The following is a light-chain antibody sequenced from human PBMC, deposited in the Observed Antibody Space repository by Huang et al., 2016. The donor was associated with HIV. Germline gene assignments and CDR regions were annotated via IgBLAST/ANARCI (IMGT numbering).Light chain of an antibody. CDR3: QELHIFPVT. V-gene: IGKV1-9*01. CDR1: QGISSY. Sequence: IQLTQSPSSLYAPLGDRVTIPCRARQGISSYLAWYQQKPGQAPERLHYAASTLQSGVPSRFSGSGSGTDFTLTISSLRPEDFATYYCQELHIFPVTFGGGTKVEIK. J-gene: IGKJ4*01. CDR2: AAS.